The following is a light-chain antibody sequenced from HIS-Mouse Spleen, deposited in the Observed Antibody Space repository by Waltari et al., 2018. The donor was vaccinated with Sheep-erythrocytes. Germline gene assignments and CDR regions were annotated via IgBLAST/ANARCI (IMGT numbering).Light chain of an antibody. CDR1: SSDVGGYNY. CDR2: VVS. J-gene: IGLJ1*01. Sequence: QSALTQPRSVSGSPGQSVTISCTGTSSDVGGYNYVSWYQQHPGKAPKLMIYVVSKRPSGVPDRFSGSKSGNTASLTISGLQAEDEADYYCCSYAGSSYVFGTGTKVTVL. V-gene: IGLV2-11*01. CDR3: CSYAGSSYV.